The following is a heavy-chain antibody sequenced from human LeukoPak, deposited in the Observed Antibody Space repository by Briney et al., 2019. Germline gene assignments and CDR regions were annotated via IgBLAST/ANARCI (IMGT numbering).Heavy chain of an antibody. CDR2: ISAYNGNT. J-gene: IGHJ3*01. CDR3: ARFTANRDGYNLLPDAFDV. V-gene: IGHV1-18*01. D-gene: IGHD5-24*01. Sequence: ASVKVSCKASGYTFTSNGFSWVRQAPGQGLEWMGWISAYNGNTNYAQKLQGRVTMTTDTSTSTAYMELRSLRSDDTAVYYCARFTANRDGYNLLPDAFDVWGQGTMATVSS. CDR1: GYTFTSNG.